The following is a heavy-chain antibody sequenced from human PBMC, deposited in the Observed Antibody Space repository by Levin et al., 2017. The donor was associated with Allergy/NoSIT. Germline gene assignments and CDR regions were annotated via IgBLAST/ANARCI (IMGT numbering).Heavy chain of an antibody. CDR2: ISGSGGST. CDR3: AKGARELWFGELDY. CDR1: GFTFSSYA. J-gene: IGHJ4*02. Sequence: GESLKISCAASGFTFSSYAMSWVRQAPGKGLEWVSAISGSGGSTYYADSVKGRFTISRDNSKNTLYLQMNSLRAEDTAVYYCAKGARELWFGELDYWGQGTLVTVSS. V-gene: IGHV3-23*01. D-gene: IGHD3-10*01.